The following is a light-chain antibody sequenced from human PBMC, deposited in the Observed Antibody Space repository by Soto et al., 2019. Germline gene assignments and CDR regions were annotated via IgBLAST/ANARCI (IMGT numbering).Light chain of an antibody. J-gene: IGKJ4*02. CDR3: QQYGISGT. CDR2: GAY. V-gene: IGKV3-20*01. CDR1: KSVSKKY. Sequence: IRITPSPFTXSLLKMERAPLTCRESKSVSKKYLAWYQQKTGKXPXXXIYGAYNRANGITDRFSGSGSGTDLTLTIRRLEPEDCAVYSCQQYGISGTFGEGTKVDI.